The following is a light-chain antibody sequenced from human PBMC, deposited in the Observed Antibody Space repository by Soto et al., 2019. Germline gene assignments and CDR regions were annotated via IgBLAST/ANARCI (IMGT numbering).Light chain of an antibody. Sequence: DIQMTQSPSTLSASVGDRVTITCRASQSISSWLAWYQQKPGKAPKLLIYDASSLESGVPSRFSGSGSGTEFTLTISRLQPDDFATYYCQRYNSYPFTCGPGPKVDIK. CDR1: QSISSW. V-gene: IGKV1-5*01. J-gene: IGKJ3*01. CDR2: DAS. CDR3: QRYNSYPFT.